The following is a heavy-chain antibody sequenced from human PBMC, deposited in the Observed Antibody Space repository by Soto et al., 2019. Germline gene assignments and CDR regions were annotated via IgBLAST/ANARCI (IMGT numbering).Heavy chain of an antibody. J-gene: IGHJ4*02. Sequence: PSETLSLTCAVYGGSFSGYYWSWIRQPPGKGLEWIGEINHSGSTNYNPSLKSRVTISVDTSKNQFSLKLSSVTAADTAVYYCARGRIAARRSSYFDYWGQGTLVTVSS. CDR2: INHSGST. CDR1: GGSFSGYY. D-gene: IGHD6-6*01. CDR3: ARGRIAARRSSYFDY. V-gene: IGHV4-34*01.